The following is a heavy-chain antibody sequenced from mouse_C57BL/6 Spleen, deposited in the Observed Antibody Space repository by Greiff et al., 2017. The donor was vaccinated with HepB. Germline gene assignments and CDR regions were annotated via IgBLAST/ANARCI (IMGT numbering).Heavy chain of an antibody. V-gene: IGHV6-3*01. CDR2: IRLKSDNYAT. J-gene: IGHJ2*01. Sequence: EVQLVESGGGLVQPGGSMKLSCVASGFTFSNYWMNWVRQSPEKGLEWVAQIRLKSDNYATHYAESVKGRFTISRDDSKSSVYLQMNNLRAEDTGIYYCTDGGYYFDYWGQGTTLTVSS. CDR3: TDGGYYFDY. CDR1: GFTFSNYW. D-gene: IGHD1-2*01.